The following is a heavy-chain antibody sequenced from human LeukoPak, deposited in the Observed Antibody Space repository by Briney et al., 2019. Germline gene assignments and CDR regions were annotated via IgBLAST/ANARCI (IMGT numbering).Heavy chain of an antibody. V-gene: IGHV3-43*02. CDR2: ISGDGGST. J-gene: IGHJ3*02. Sequence: GGSLRLSCAASGFTFDDYAMHWVRQAPGKGLEWVSLISGDGGSTYYADSVRGRSTISRDNSKNSLYLQMDNLRTEDTAFYYCAKEIDTLGTNAFDIWGQGTMVTVSS. CDR3: AKEIDTLGTNAFDI. D-gene: IGHD2-15*01. CDR1: GFTFDDYA.